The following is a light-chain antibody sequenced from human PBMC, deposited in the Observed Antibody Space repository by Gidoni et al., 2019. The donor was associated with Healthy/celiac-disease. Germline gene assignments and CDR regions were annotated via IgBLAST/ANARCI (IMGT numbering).Light chain of an antibody. J-gene: IGKJ5*01. CDR2: GAS. V-gene: IGKV3-20*01. CDR3: QQYGSSPPIT. Sequence: IVLTQSPRTLSLSPGERATLSCTASQSVSSSYLAWYQQKPGQAPRLLIYGASSRATGIPDRFSGSGSGTDFTLTISRLEPEDFAVYYCQQYGSSPPITFGQGTRLEIK. CDR1: QSVSSSY.